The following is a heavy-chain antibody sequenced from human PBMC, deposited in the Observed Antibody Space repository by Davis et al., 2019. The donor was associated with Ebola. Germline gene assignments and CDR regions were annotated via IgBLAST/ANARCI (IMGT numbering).Heavy chain of an antibody. CDR1: GYTFTGYY. V-gene: IGHV1-2*04. Sequence: ASVKVSCKASGYTFTGYYMHWVRQAPGQGLEWMGWINPNSGGTNYAQKFQGWVTMTRDTSISTAYMELSRLRSDDTAVYYCARGITMVQMYNWFDPWGQGTLVTVSS. CDR3: ARGITMVQMYNWFDP. J-gene: IGHJ5*02. D-gene: IGHD3-10*01. CDR2: INPNSGGT.